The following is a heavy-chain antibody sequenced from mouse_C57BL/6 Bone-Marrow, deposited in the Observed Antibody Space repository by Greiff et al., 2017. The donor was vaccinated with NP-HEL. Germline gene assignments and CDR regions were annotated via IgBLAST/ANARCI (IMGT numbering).Heavy chain of an antibody. CDR2: INYDGSST. D-gene: IGHD2-4*01. CDR1: GFTFSDYY. CDR3: AREGGLRRRTYAMDY. J-gene: IGHJ4*01. Sequence: EVKVVESEGGLVQPGSSMKLSCTTSGFTFSDYYMAWVRQVPEKGLDWVANINYDGSSTYYLDSLKSRFIISRDNAKNILDLQMSSLKSEDTATYYCAREGGLRRRTYAMDYWGQGTSVTVSS. V-gene: IGHV5-16*01.